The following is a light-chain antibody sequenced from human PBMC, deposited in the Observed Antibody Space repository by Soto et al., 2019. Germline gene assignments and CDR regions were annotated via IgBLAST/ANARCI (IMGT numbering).Light chain of an antibody. V-gene: IGLV2-8*01. CDR2: EVS. CDR3: SSSAGGSKWV. CDR1: SRDVGGYNF. J-gene: IGLJ3*02. Sequence: QSVLTQPPSASGSPGQSVTISCTGTSRDVGGYNFVSWYQQHPGKAPKFMIYEVSKRPSGVPDRFSGSKSGNTASLTVSGLHAEDEADYDCSSSAGGSKWVVVGGTKVTVL.